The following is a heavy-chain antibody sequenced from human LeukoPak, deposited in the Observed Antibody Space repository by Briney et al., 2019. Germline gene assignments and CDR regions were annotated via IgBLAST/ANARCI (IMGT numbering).Heavy chain of an antibody. CDR3: AGGSSDWYLNWLDP. CDR2: ISGSGGST. J-gene: IGHJ5*02. Sequence: GGSLRFSCAASGVTFSSYAMSWVRQAPGKGREWGSGISGSGGSTYYADSVKGRFTISRDNSRNTLYLQMNSLRVEDTAVYYCAGGSSDWYLNWLDPWGQGTLVTVSS. V-gene: IGHV3-23*01. CDR1: GVTFSSYA. D-gene: IGHD6-13*01.